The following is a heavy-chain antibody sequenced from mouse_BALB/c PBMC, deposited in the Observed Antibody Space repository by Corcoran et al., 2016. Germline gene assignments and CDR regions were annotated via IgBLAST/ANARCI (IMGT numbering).Heavy chain of an antibody. CDR2: IYPGSGNT. V-gene: IGHV1-84*02. J-gene: IGHJ4*01. CDR1: GYTFTSYV. CDR3: ARHYYGSSYDAMDY. Sequence: VQLQQSGPELVKPGASVKMSCKASGYTFTSYVMHWVKQKPGQGLEWIGWIYPGSGNTKYNEKFKGKATLTVNTSSSTAYMQLSSLTSEDTAVYFCARHYYGSSYDAMDYWGQGTSVTVSS. D-gene: IGHD1-1*01.